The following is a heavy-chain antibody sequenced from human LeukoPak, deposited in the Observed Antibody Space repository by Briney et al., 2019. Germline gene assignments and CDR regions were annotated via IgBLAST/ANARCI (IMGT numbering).Heavy chain of an antibody. CDR3: AKSDNPWEPVNPFDY. CDR2: ISWDGGAT. CDR1: EFTFDDYS. D-gene: IGHD1-26*01. Sequence: GGSLRLSCAASEFTFDDYSMHWVRQAPGKGLEWVSLISWDGGATYYADSGKGRFTISRDNSKNSLYLQMNSLRTEDTAVYYCAKSDNPWEPVNPFDYWGQGTLVTVSS. J-gene: IGHJ4*02. V-gene: IGHV3-43*01.